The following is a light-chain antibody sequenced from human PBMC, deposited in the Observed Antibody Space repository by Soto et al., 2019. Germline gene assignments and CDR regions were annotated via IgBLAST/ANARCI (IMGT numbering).Light chain of an antibody. CDR2: DVN. J-gene: IGLJ1*01. CDR1: SSDFGSYNY. CDR3: CSYAASNTFV. V-gene: IGLV2-11*01. Sequence: HSVLTQTRSVSVSPVQSITISFTGISSDFGSYNYVSWYQQHPGQAPKFMIYDVNKRPSGVSHRFSGSKSGNTASLTISGLQAEDEADYYCCSYAASNTFVFGTGTKVNVL.